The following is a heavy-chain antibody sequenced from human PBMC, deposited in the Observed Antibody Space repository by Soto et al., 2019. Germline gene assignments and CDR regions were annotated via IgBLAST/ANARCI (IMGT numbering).Heavy chain of an antibody. V-gene: IGHV5-51*01. D-gene: IGHD2-2*01. J-gene: IGHJ6*02. Sequence: GESLKISCKGSGYSFTSYWIGWVRQMPGKGLEWMGIIYPGDSDTRYSPSFQGQVTISADKSISNAYLQWSSLKASDTAMYYCGRHGSYCSSTSLYQYYYYGMDVWGQGTTVPVSS. CDR2: IYPGDSDT. CDR3: GRHGSYCSSTSLYQYYYYGMDV. CDR1: GYSFTSYW.